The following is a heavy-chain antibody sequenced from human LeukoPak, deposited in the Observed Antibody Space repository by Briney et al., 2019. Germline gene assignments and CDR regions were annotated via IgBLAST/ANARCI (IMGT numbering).Heavy chain of an antibody. V-gene: IGHV3-48*01. Sequence: GGSLRLSCAASGFTFSSYGMNWVRQAPGKGLEWVSYISSSSSTIYYADSVKGRFALSRDNAKNSLYLQMNSLRAEDTAVYYCARDHHRRLYDSQARNTFDIWGQGTMVTVSS. D-gene: IGHD3-22*01. CDR2: ISSSSSTI. CDR3: ARDHHRRLYDSQARNTFDI. J-gene: IGHJ3*02. CDR1: GFTFSSYG.